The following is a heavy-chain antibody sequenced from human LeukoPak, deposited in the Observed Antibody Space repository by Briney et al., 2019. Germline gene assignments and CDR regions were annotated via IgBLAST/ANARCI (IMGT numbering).Heavy chain of an antibody. J-gene: IGHJ4*02. CDR3: ARELIQLELYYFDY. CDR2: INPNSGGT. D-gene: IGHD1-1*01. CDR1: GYTFTGYY. V-gene: IGHV1-2*02. Sequence: ASVKVSCKASGYTFTGYYMHWVRQAPGQGLEWMGWINPNSGGTNYAQKFQGRVTMTRDTSISTAYMELSRLRSDDTAVYYFARELIQLELYYFDYWGQGTLVTVSS.